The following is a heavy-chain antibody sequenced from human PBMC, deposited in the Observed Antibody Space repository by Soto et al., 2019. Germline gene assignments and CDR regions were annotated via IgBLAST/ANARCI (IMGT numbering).Heavy chain of an antibody. CDR1: GYTFTSYY. V-gene: IGHV1-46*01. J-gene: IGHJ6*02. CDR3: ARPGWESPGAYYYDSSGLYGMDV. Sequence: QVQLVQSGAEVKKPGASVKVSCKASGYTFTSYYMHWVRQAPGQGLEWMGIINPSGGSTSYAQKCQGRVTMTRDTSTSTVYMELSSLRSEDTAVYYCARPGWESPGAYYYDSSGLYGMDVWGQGTTVTVSS. D-gene: IGHD3-22*01. CDR2: INPSGGST.